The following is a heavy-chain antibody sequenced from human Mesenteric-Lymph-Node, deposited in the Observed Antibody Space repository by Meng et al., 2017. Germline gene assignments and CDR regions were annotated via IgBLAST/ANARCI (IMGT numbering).Heavy chain of an antibody. V-gene: IGHV4/OR15-8*01. D-gene: IGHD3-10*01. CDR3: ATHFGFSFDP. CDR1: GGSISTYY. CDR2: IDNRGSA. J-gene: IGHJ5*02. Sequence: QVQLQESGPGLVKPSETLSLTCAVSGGSISTYYWSWVRRPPGKGLDWIGQIDNRGSASYNPSLKSRVTMSVDKSKNQMSLELTSVTAADTAVYFCATHFGFSFDPWGQGTLVTVSS.